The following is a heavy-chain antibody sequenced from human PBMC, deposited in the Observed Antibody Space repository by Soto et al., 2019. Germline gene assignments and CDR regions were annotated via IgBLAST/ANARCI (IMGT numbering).Heavy chain of an antibody. J-gene: IGHJ6*02. CDR3: TVEYSSSSTYYYYGMDV. Sequence: GWSLRLSCTASGFTFGDYAMSWFRQAPGKGLEWVGFIRSKAYGGTTEYAASVKGRFTISRDDSKSIAYLQMNSLKTEDTAVYYCTVEYSSSSTYYYYGMDVWGQGTTVTVSS. V-gene: IGHV3-49*03. D-gene: IGHD6-6*01. CDR2: IRSKAYGGTT. CDR1: GFTFGDYA.